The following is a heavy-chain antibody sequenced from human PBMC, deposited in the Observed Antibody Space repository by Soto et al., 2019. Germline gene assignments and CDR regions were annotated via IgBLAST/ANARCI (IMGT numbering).Heavy chain of an antibody. D-gene: IGHD6-13*01. CDR1: GFTFSNAW. J-gene: IGHJ4*02. V-gene: IGHV3-15*01. CDR2: IKSKTDGGTT. CDR3: TTGTAIAAAGPFDY. Sequence: GGSLRLSCAASGFTFSNAWMSWVRQAPGKGLEWVGRIKSKTDGGTTDYAAPVKGRFTISRDDSKNTLYLQMNSLKTEDTAVYYCTTGTAIAAAGPFDYWGQGTLVTVSS.